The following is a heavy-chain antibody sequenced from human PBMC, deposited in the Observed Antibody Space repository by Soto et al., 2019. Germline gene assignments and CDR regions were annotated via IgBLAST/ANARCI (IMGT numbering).Heavy chain of an antibody. Sequence: SVKVSFKASGDTFGRFTINWVRQAPGQGLEWMGGIKPISDITNYAQRFQGRVTFTADASTSTVYLELSSLRSEDTAMYYCARDPSTINKLIGVWFDPWGQGTLVTVSS. J-gene: IGHJ5*02. CDR3: ARDPSTINKLIGVWFDP. V-gene: IGHV1-69*13. D-gene: IGHD4-4*01. CDR2: IKPISDIT. CDR1: GDTFGRFT.